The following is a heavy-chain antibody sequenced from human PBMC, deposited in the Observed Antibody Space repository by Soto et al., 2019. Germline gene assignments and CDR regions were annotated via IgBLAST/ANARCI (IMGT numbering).Heavy chain of an antibody. CDR2: MNPNSGNT. Sequence: ASVNVSCKSSGYTFTSYYINWGRQATGQGLEWMGWMNPNSGNTVYAQKFQGRVTMTRNTSISTAYMELSSLRSEDTAVYYCARDAMGGSSDYWGQGTLVTVSS. V-gene: IGHV1-8*01. CDR1: GYTFTSYY. D-gene: IGHD2-2*01. CDR3: ARDAMGGSSDY. J-gene: IGHJ4*02.